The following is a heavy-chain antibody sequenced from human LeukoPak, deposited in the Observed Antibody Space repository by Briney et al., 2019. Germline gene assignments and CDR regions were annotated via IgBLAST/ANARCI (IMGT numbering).Heavy chain of an antibody. D-gene: IGHD6-13*01. Sequence: ASVKVSCKASGHTFTSYYMHWVRQAPGQGLEWMGIINPSGGSTSYAQKFQGRVTMTRDTSTSTVYMELSSLRSEDTAVYYCARDASIAAAGGATYLDYWGQGTLVTVSS. CDR3: ARDASIAAAGGATYLDY. CDR2: INPSGGST. J-gene: IGHJ4*02. CDR1: GHTFTSYY. V-gene: IGHV1-46*01.